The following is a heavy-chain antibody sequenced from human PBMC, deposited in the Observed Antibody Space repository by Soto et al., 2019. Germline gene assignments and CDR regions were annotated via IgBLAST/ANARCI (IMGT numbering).Heavy chain of an antibody. V-gene: IGHV3-23*01. Sequence: GGSMRLSSAASGFTFSSYAMSWVRQAQGKGLEWVSAISGSGGSTYYADSVKGRFTISRDNSKNTLYLHMNSLRAEDTAVYYCAKLRENYDVLTGFDYWGQGTLGTVS. CDR1: GFTFSSYA. CDR2: ISGSGGST. D-gene: IGHD3-9*01. J-gene: IGHJ4*02. CDR3: AKLRENYDVLTGFDY.